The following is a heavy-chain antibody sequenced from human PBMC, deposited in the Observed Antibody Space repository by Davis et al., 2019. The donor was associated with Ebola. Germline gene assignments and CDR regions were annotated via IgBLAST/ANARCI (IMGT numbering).Heavy chain of an antibody. CDR2: ISGSGSST. CDR3: AKKKGSSAWYSFDY. CDR1: GFTFRSYA. Sequence: GESLKISCAASGFTFRSYAMSWVRQAPGKGLEWVSAISGSGSSTYYAASVKGRFTISRDNSKNTLYLQMKSLRAEDTAFYYCAKKKGSSAWYSFDYWGQGTLVTVSS. V-gene: IGHV3-23*01. D-gene: IGHD6-19*01. J-gene: IGHJ4*02.